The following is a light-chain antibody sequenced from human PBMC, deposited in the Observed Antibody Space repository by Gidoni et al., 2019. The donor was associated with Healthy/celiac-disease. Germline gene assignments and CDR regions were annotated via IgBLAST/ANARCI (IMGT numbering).Light chain of an antibody. Sequence: EIVLTQSPGTLSLSPGERATLSCRASQSVSSSYLAWYQQKPGQAPRLLIYGASSRATGIPDRFSDSGSGTDFTLTISRLEPEDFAVYYCQQYGSSPRFXXXTKVEIK. CDR2: GAS. CDR1: QSVSSSY. CDR3: QQYGSSPR. J-gene: IGKJ1*01. V-gene: IGKV3-20*01.